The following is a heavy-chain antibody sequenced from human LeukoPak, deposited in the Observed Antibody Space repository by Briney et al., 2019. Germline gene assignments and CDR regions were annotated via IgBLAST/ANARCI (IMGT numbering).Heavy chain of an antibody. Sequence: GRSLRLSCAASGFTFSSYGMHWVRQAPGKGLEWVAVISYDGSNKYYADSVKGRFTISRDNSKNTLYLQMNSLRAEDTAVYYCARGYSYDLYYFDYWGQGTLVTVSS. CDR1: GFTFSSYG. V-gene: IGHV3-30*03. CDR2: ISYDGSNK. J-gene: IGHJ4*02. CDR3: ARGYSYDLYYFDY. D-gene: IGHD5-18*01.